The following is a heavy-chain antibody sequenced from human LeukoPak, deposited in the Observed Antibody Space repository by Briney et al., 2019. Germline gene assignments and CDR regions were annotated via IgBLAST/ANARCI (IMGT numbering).Heavy chain of an antibody. J-gene: IGHJ4*02. Sequence: GGSLRLSCAASGFTFSNYAMSWVRQAPGKGLEWVSAISGSGGSTYYADSVKGRFTISRDNAKNSLYLQMNSLRAEDTAVYYCARDSYYYDSSGPITDYWGQGTLVTVSS. V-gene: IGHV3-23*01. CDR3: ARDSYYYDSSGPITDY. CDR2: ISGSGGST. D-gene: IGHD3-22*01. CDR1: GFTFSNYA.